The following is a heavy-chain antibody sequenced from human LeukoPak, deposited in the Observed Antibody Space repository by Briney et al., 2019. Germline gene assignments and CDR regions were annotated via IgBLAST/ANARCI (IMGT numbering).Heavy chain of an antibody. Sequence: GESLKISCKSSGYSFTSYWVAWVRQMPGKGLELMGIIYPGDSDTRYSPSFQGQVTISADKPISTAYLQWSSLKASDTAMYYCARPAGWDPPADWGQGTLVTVSS. CDR1: GYSFTSYW. J-gene: IGHJ4*02. CDR3: ARPAGWDPPAD. V-gene: IGHV5-51*01. D-gene: IGHD6-19*01. CDR2: IYPGDSDT.